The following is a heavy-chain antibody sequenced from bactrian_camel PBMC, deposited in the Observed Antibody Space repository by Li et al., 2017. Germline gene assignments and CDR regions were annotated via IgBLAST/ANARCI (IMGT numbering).Heavy chain of an antibody. D-gene: IGHD4*01. CDR2: LAPGGKT. Sequence: HVQLVESGGGSVQTGGSLRLSCAVSEDTSGPYCMGWFRQAPGKEREGVATLAPGGKTYYSDSVKGRFTIAQDKAKDTLYLQMDSLQLEDTAMYYCAADPPSSWNSEPCQIYEYFYWGQGTQVTVS. CDR3: AADPPSSWNSEPCQIYEYFY. J-gene: IGHJ4*01. V-gene: IGHV3-3*01. CDR1: EDTSGPYC.